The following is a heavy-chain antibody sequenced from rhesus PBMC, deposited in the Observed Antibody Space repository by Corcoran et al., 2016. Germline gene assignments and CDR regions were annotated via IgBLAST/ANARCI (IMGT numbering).Heavy chain of an antibody. Sequence: EVQLVETGGGLVQPGGSLRLSWAASGFTFRRYAMQWVRQAPGKGLEWISAINSGGGSTYYADSVKGRFTISRDNSKNTLSLQMNSLRAEDTAVYYCATSLGIGYYGLDSWGQGVVVTVSS. V-gene: IGHV3-103*01. CDR1: GFTFRRYA. J-gene: IGHJ6*01. CDR3: ATSLGIGYYGLDS. CDR2: INSGGGST. D-gene: IGHD7-45*01.